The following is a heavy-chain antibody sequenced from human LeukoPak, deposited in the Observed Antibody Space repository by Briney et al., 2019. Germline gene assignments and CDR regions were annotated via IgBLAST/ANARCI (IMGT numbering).Heavy chain of an antibody. Sequence: GGSLRLSCAASGFTFSSYAMHWVRQAPGKVLEWVAVISYDGSNKYYADSVKGRFTISRDNSKNTLYLQMNSLRAEDTAIYYCARDPYNGNYGDSYYYYMDVWGKGTTVTISS. J-gene: IGHJ6*03. V-gene: IGHV3-30*04. D-gene: IGHD1-26*01. CDR3: ARDPYNGNYGDSYYYYMDV. CDR1: GFTFSSYA. CDR2: ISYDGSNK.